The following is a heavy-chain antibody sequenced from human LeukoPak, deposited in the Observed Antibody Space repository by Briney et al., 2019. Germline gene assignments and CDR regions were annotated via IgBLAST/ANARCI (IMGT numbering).Heavy chain of an antibody. D-gene: IGHD2-15*01. CDR3: AKDIRPVVVAATRFDI. J-gene: IGHJ3*02. CDR1: GFTFDDYA. Sequence: GGSLRLSCAASGFTFDDYAMHWVRQAPGKGLEWVSGISWNSGSIGYADSVKGRFTISRDNAKNSLYLQMNSLRAEDTALYYCAKDIRPVVVAATRFDIWGQGTMVTVSS. V-gene: IGHV3-9*01. CDR2: ISWNSGSI.